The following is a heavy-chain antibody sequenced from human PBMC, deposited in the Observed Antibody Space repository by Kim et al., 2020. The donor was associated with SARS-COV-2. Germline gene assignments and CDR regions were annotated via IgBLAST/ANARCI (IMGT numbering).Heavy chain of an antibody. V-gene: IGHV5-51*01. CDR2: IYPGDSDT. CDR3: ARHAFRNVVLEPGYFDY. Sequence: GESLKISCKGSGYSFTSYWIGWVRQMPGKGLEWMGIIYPGDSDTRYSPSFQGQVTISADKSISTAYLQWSSLKASDTAMYYCARHAFRNVVLEPGYFDYWGQGTLVTVSS. D-gene: IGHD2-2*01. CDR1: GYSFTSYW. J-gene: IGHJ4*02.